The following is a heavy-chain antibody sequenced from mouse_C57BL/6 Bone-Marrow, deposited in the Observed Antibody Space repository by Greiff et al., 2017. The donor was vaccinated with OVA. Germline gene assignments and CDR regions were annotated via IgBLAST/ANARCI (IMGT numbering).Heavy chain of an antibody. D-gene: IGHD1-1*01. Sequence: EVKLVESGGGLVQPGGSLKLSCAASGFTFSDYGMAWVRQAPRKGPEWVAFISNLAYSIYYADTVTGRFTISRENAKNTLYLEMSSLRSEDTAMYYCARSLLLGDYDAMDYWGQGTSVTVSS. J-gene: IGHJ4*01. CDR1: GFTFSDYG. CDR2: ISNLAYSI. CDR3: ARSLLLGDYDAMDY. V-gene: IGHV5-15*01.